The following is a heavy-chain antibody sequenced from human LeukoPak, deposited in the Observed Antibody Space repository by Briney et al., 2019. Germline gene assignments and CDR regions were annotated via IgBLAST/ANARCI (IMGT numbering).Heavy chain of an antibody. V-gene: IGHV4-39*07. CDR1: GGSISSSSYY. CDR3: ARDLDGYNVDY. Sequence: PSETLSLTCAVSGGSISSSSYYWGWIRQPPGKGLEWIGSIYYSRSTYYNPSLKSRVTISVDTSKNQFSLKLSSVTAADTAVYYCARDLDGYNVDYWGQGTLVTVSS. D-gene: IGHD5-24*01. J-gene: IGHJ4*02. CDR2: IYYSRST.